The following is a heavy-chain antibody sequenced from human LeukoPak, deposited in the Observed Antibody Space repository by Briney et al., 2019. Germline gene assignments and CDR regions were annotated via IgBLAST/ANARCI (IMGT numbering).Heavy chain of an antibody. J-gene: IGHJ6*02. CDR1: GGSISNSGYY. Sequence: PSETLSLTCTVSGGSISNSGYYWGWIRQPPGKGLQWIGSIYYSGITYYNPSLKSRVAMSVDTSRNQFSLKLSSVTAADTAVYYCARQLGFGESSYGMDVWGQGTTVTVSS. CDR2: IYYSGIT. CDR3: ARQLGFGESSYGMDV. V-gene: IGHV4-39*01. D-gene: IGHD3-10*01.